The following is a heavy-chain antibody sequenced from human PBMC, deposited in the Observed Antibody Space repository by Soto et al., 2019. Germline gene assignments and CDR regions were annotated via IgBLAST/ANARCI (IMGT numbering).Heavy chain of an antibody. CDR3: ASILTTTYYYYGMDV. J-gene: IGHJ6*02. Sequence: SETLSLTCTVSGGSISSSSYYWGWIRQPPGKGLEWIGSIYYSGSTYYNPSLKSRVTISVDTSKNQFSLKLSSVTAADTAVYYCASILTTTYYYYGMDVWGQGTTVTVSS. CDR2: IYYSGST. D-gene: IGHD4-4*01. CDR1: GGSISSSSYY. V-gene: IGHV4-39*01.